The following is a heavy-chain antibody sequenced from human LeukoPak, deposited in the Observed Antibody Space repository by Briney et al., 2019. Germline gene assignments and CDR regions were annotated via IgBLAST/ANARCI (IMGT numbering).Heavy chain of an antibody. D-gene: IGHD6-6*01. V-gene: IGHV3-23*01. CDR2: ISGRGGST. CDR3: ATRGIAALADYDI. CDR1: GFTFSSYA. J-gene: IGHJ3*02. Sequence: PGGSLRLSCAAPGFTFSSYAMGWVCQAPGKGLEWVSAISGRGGSTYYADSVKGRFTISRDNAKNSLYLQMTGLRVEDTAVYYCATRGIAALADYDIWGQGTMVTVSS.